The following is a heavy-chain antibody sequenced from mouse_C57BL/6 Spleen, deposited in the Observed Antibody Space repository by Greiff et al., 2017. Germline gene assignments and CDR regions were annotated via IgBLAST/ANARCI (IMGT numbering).Heavy chain of an antibody. J-gene: IGHJ1*03. CDR1: GFSLTSYG. CDR3: AKPGVNSPWV. CDR2: IWGDGGT. D-gene: IGHD6-5*01. V-gene: IGHV2-3*01. Sequence: VQVVESGPGLVAPSQSLSITCTVSGFSLTSYGVSWVRQPPGKGLEWLGVIWGDGGTNYHSALISSLSISTDNSTSQVFLKLNSLQTDDTATYYCAKPGVNSPWVWGTGTTVAVAS.